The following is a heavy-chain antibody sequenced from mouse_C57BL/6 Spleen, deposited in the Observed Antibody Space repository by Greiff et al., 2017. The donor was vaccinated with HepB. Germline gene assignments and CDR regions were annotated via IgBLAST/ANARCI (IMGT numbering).Heavy chain of an antibody. V-gene: IGHV1-59*01. J-gene: IGHJ2*01. CDR3: SLLLPFDY. CDR1: GYTFTSYW. D-gene: IGHD1-1*01. CDR2: IDPSDSYT. Sequence: VKLQQPGAELVRPGTSVKLSCKASGYTFTSYWMHWVKQRPGQGLEWIGVIDPSDSYTNYNQKFKGKATLTVDTSSSTAYMQLSSLTSEDSAVYYCSLLLPFDYWGQGTTLTVSS.